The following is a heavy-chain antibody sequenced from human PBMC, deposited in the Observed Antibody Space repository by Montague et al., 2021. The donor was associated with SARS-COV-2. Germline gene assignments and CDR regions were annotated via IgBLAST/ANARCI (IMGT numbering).Heavy chain of an antibody. J-gene: IGHJ6*02. V-gene: IGHV4-4*07. CDR3: AREAWFGDKTSASEYYGMDV. D-gene: IGHD3-10*01. CDR2: IYTSGST. Sequence: SETLSLTCTVSGGSISSYYWSWIRQPAGKGLEWIGRIYTSGSTNCNPSLKSRVTMSVDTSKNQFSLKLSSVTAADTAVYYCAREAWFGDKTSASEYYGMDVWGQGTTVTVSS. CDR1: GGSISSYY.